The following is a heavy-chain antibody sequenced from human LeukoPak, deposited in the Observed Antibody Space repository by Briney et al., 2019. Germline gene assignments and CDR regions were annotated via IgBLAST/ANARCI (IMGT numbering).Heavy chain of an antibody. J-gene: IGHJ4*02. Sequence: SETLSLTCAVYGGSFSGYSWTWIRQPPGKGLEWIGEIKDSGSPTFNPSLKSRVTMSVDTSNNQFSVRLSSLTAADTAVYYCARGRFSGLPRATTSQFDYWGQGTLATVSS. V-gene: IGHV4-34*01. CDR2: IKDSGSP. CDR1: GGSFSGYS. CDR3: ARGRFSGLPRATTSQFDY. D-gene: IGHD6-19*01.